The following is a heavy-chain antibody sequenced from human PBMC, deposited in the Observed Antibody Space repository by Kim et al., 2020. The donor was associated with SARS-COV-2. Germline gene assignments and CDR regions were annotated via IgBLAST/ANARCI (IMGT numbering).Heavy chain of an antibody. CDR2: FDPEDGET. Sequence: ASVKVSCKVSGYTLTELSMHWVRQAPGKGLEWMGGFDPEDGETIYAQKFQGRVTMTEDTSTDTAYMELSSLRSEDTAVYYCATELHGSGSYRRASAFDIWGQGTMVTVSS. V-gene: IGHV1-24*01. CDR3: ATELHGSGSYRRASAFDI. J-gene: IGHJ3*02. D-gene: IGHD3-10*01. CDR1: GYTLTELS.